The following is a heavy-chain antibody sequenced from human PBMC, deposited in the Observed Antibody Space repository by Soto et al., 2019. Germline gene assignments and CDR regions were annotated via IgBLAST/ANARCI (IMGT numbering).Heavy chain of an antibody. D-gene: IGHD2-8*01. CDR1: GGSVSNSNYY. CDR2: VYYRGRS. V-gene: IGHV4-39*01. J-gene: IGHJ4*02. CDR3: VSQRTSVLTQAYFDY. Sequence: LSLTCTVSGGSVSNSNYYWGWIRQSPGKGLGWIGSVYYRGRSYSKSSVKSRVTISVDTSKNQFSLNLNSVTASDTAVYYCVSQRTSVLTQAYFDYWGPGALVTVSS.